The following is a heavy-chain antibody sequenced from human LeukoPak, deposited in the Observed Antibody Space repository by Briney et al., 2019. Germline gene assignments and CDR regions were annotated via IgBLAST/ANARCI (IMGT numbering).Heavy chain of an antibody. J-gene: IGHJ6*02. CDR2: IYTSGST. CDR1: GGSISSYN. V-gene: IGHV4-4*07. D-gene: IGHD1-26*01. CDR3: ARDGIVGASRDYYYGMDV. Sequence: SETLSLTCIVSGGSISSYNWSWIWQPAGKGLEWIGRIYTSGSTNYNPSLKSRVTMSVDTSKNQFSLKLSSVTAADTAVYYCARDGIVGASRDYYYGMDVWGQGTTVTVSS.